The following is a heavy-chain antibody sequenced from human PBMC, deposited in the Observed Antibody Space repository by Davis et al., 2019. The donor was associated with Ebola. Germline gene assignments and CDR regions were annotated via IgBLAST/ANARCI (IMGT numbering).Heavy chain of an antibody. CDR2: IYYSGST. Sequence: SETLSLTCTVSGGSISSYYWSWIRQPPGKGLEWIGYIYYSGSTNYNPSLKSRVTISVDTSKNQFSLKLSSVTAADTAVYCCARGPSVVGLDYWGQGTLVTVSS. J-gene: IGHJ4*02. V-gene: IGHV4-59*08. CDR1: GGSISSYY. CDR3: ARGPSVVGLDY. D-gene: IGHD1-26*01.